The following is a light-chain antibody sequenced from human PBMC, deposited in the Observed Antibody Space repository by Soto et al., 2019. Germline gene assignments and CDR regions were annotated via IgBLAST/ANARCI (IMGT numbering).Light chain of an antibody. CDR2: DAS. V-gene: IGKV3-11*01. Sequence: EIVLTQSPATLSLSPGERATLSCRASQSVSSYLAWYQQKPGQAPRLLIYDASNRATGIPARFSGSGSGTDFTLTISSPEPEDFAVYYCQQRSNWLPGITFGQGTRLEIK. J-gene: IGKJ5*01. CDR1: QSVSSY. CDR3: QQRSNWLPGIT.